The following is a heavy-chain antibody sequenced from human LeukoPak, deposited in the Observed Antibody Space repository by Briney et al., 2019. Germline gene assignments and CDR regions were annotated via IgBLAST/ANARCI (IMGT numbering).Heavy chain of an antibody. J-gene: IGHJ4*02. CDR2: MKSNNGHT. D-gene: IGHD7-27*01. CDR1: GYTFTSFD. V-gene: IGHV1-8*01. CDR3: ARGPPNWGMVGY. Sequence: ASVKVSCKASGYTFTSFDFNWVRQATGQGLEWMGWMKSNNGHTGYAQKFQGRVTMTRDTSISTAYMELSSLTFEDTAVYYCARGPPNWGMVGYWGQGTLVTVSS.